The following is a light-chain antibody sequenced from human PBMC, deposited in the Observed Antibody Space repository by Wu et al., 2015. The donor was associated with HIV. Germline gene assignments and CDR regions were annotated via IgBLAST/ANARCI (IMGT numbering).Light chain of an antibody. Sequence: EIVLTQSPDTLSLSLGERATLSCRASDTVSSSYLGWYQQKPGQPPRLLIYATSNRATGISDRFSGSGSGTDFTLTISSLEPDDFAVYYCQQYGGSPLYTFGQGTKLEI. J-gene: IGKJ2*01. V-gene: IGKV3-20*01. CDR3: QQYGGSPLYT. CDR1: DTVSSSY. CDR2: ATS.